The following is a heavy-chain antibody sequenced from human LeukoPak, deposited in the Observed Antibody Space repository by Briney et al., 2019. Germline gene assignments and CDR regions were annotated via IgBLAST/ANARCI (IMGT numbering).Heavy chain of an antibody. J-gene: IGHJ4*02. D-gene: IGHD6-19*01. V-gene: IGHV3-48*03. Sequence: GGSLRLSCAASGFTFSSYEMNWVRQAPGKGLEWVSYISSSGSTIYYADSVKGRFTISRDNAKNSLYLQMNSLRAEGTAVYYCARGGQWLATPFDYWGQGTLVTVSS. CDR3: ARGGQWLATPFDY. CDR2: ISSSGSTI. CDR1: GFTFSSYE.